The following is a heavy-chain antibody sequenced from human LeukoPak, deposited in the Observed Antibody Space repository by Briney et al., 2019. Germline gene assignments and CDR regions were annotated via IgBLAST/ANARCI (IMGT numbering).Heavy chain of an antibody. Sequence: RASVKVSCKASGYTFTVYYMHWVRQAPGQGLEWMGWINPNSGGTNYAQKFQGRVTMTRDTSISTAYMELSRLRSDDTAVYYCARDQELLPSVLDYWGQGTLVTVSS. CDR3: ARDQELLPSVLDY. CDR1: GYTFTVYY. V-gene: IGHV1-2*02. CDR2: INPNSGGT. D-gene: IGHD1-26*01. J-gene: IGHJ4*02.